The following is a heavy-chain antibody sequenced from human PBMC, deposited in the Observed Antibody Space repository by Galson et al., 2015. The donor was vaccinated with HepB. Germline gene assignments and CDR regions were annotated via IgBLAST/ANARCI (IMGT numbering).Heavy chain of an antibody. CDR1: GGTFSSYA. J-gene: IGHJ4*02. D-gene: IGHD1-26*01. CDR3: ARSWTATRGGYFDY. CDR2: IIPILGIA. Sequence: SCKASGGTFSSYAISWVRQAPGQGLEWMGRIIPILGIANYAQEFQGRVTMTRDTSTTTVYMELSSLKSEDTAVYYCARSWTATRGGYFDYWGQGTLVTVSS. V-gene: IGHV1-69*04.